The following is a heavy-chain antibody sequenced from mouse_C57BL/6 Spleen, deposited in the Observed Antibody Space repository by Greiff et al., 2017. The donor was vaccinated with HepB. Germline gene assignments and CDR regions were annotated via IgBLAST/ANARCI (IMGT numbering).Heavy chain of an antibody. CDR2: IDPENGDT. Sequence: EVQLQQSGAELVRPGASVKLSCTASGFNIKDDYMHWVKQRPEQGLEWIGWIDPENGDTEYASKFQGKATITADTSSNTAYLQLSSLTSEDTAVYYCTFYYYGSSIGFAYWGQGTLVTVSA. J-gene: IGHJ3*01. CDR1: GFNIKDDY. CDR3: TFYYYGSSIGFAY. V-gene: IGHV14-4*01. D-gene: IGHD1-1*01.